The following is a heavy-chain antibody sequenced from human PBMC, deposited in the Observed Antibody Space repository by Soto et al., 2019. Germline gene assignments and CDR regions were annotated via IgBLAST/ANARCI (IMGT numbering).Heavy chain of an antibody. Sequence: QLQLQESGSGLVKPSQTLSLTCAVSGGSISSGGSSWNWIRQPPGKGLVWIGYIYHSGSTYYNPSLKSRVTISVDRSKNQFSLKLSSVTAADTAVYYCARAGDSSGPVALGYWGQGTLVTVSS. CDR2: IYHSGST. J-gene: IGHJ4*02. V-gene: IGHV4-30-2*01. D-gene: IGHD6-19*01. CDR1: GGSISSGGSS. CDR3: ARAGDSSGPVALGY.